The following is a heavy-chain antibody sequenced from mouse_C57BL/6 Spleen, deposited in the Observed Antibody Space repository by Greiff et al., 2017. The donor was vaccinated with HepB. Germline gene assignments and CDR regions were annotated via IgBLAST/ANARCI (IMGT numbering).Heavy chain of an antibody. Sequence: DVQLVESGPGMVKPSQSLSLTCTVTGYSITSGYDWHWIRHFPGNKLEWMGYISYSGSTNYNPSLKSRISITHDTSKNHFFLKLNSVTTEDTATYYCARGSGGYYLDYWGQGTTLTVSS. CDR3: ARGSGGYYLDY. D-gene: IGHD1-1*02. CDR2: ISYSGST. J-gene: IGHJ2*01. V-gene: IGHV3-1*01. CDR1: GYSITSGYD.